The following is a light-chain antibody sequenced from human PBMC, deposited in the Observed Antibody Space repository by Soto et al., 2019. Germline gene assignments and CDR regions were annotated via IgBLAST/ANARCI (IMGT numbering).Light chain of an antibody. CDR1: QSVSNNY. CDR2: FAS. J-gene: IGKJ1*01. CDR3: QQYDNSPWT. V-gene: IGKV3-20*01. Sequence: EVVLSQSPGTLSLSPGERATLSCRASQSVSNNYLAWYRQKPGQALNLLIYFASSRAAGVPERFSASWSGTDFTLTISRLGPEDFAVYYCQQYDNSPWTFGQGTKLDIK.